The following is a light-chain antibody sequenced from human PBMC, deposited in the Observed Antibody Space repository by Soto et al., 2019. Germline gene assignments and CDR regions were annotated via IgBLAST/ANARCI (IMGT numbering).Light chain of an antibody. CDR2: GAS. Sequence: EMVMTQSPGTLSVSPGERVTLSCRASQSVFSKLAWYQQKPGQAPTLLIYGASSRATGIPDRFSGSGSGTDFTLTISRLEPEDFAVYYCQQYGSSPLTFGPGTKVDIK. J-gene: IGKJ3*01. CDR3: QQYGSSPLT. CDR1: QSVFSK. V-gene: IGKV3-20*01.